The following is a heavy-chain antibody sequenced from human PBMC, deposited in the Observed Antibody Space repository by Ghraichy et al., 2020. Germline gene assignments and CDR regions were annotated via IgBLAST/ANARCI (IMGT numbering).Heavy chain of an antibody. V-gene: IGHV4-59*01. CDR3: ARGGWYGDY. CDR1: GGSISGYY. D-gene: IGHD6-19*01. CDR2: MSYSGST. J-gene: IGHJ4*02. Sequence: SETLSLTCTVSGGSISGYYWSWIRQSPGKGLEWIGFMSYSGSTNYNPSLKSRVTMTVDTSKNQFSLKLSSVTAADTAVYYCARGGWYGDYWGQGTLVTVSS.